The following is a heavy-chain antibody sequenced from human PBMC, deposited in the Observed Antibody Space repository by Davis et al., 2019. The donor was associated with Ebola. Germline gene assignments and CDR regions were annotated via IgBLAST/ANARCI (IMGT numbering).Heavy chain of an antibody. Sequence: ASVKVSCKASGYIFTSNDINWVRQATGQGLEWMGIINPSGGSTSYAQKFQGRVTMTRDTSTSTAYMELRSLRSDDTAVYYCARGRYSSSSSYYYYGMDVWGQGTTVTVSS. CDR1: GYIFTSND. V-gene: IGHV1-46*01. CDR2: INPSGGST. CDR3: ARGRYSSSSSYYYYGMDV. J-gene: IGHJ6*02. D-gene: IGHD6-6*01.